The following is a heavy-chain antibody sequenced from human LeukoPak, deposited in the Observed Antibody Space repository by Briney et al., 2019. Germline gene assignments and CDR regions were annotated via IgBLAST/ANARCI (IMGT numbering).Heavy chain of an antibody. J-gene: IGHJ4*02. CDR1: GFTFSDSS. Sequence: GGSLRLSCAASGFTFSDSSMSWIRQAPGKGLEWVSYISNSGSTTYYADSVKGRFTTSRDNAKNSLYLQMNSLRAEDTAVYYCARSTIYESGGYYPPFDHWGQGSLVTVSS. CDR2: ISNSGSTT. D-gene: IGHD3-22*01. V-gene: IGHV3-11*01. CDR3: ARSTIYESGGYYPPFDH.